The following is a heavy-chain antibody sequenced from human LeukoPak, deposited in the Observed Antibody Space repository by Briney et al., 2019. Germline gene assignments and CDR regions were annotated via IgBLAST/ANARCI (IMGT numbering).Heavy chain of an antibody. CDR2: ITHSGVRT. CDR1: GFSFNTYA. V-gene: IGHV3-23*01. CDR3: AKDYGNDSSGFNH. J-gene: IGHJ4*02. Sequence: PGGSLRLSCETSGFSFNTYAMSWVRQTPGKGLEWVAGITHSGVRTYYADSVKGRFAISRDSSKKAVYLQMNGLSADDTAVYYCAKDYGNDSSGFNHWGQGTLVTVSS. D-gene: IGHD3-22*01.